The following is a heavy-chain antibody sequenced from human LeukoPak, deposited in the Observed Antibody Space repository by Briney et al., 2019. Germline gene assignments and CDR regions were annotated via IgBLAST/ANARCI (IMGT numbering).Heavy chain of an antibody. J-gene: IGHJ4*02. Sequence: SETLSLTCTVSGASITRYFWNWIRQPPGKELEWIGYISSGGSTNYNPSLKSRVTISIDTSKNQFSLKLTSATAADTAVYYCARGLGGSSGCFGYWGQGTLVTVSS. D-gene: IGHD6-19*01. V-gene: IGHV4-59*01. CDR1: GASITRYF. CDR3: ARGLGGSSGCFGY. CDR2: ISSGGST.